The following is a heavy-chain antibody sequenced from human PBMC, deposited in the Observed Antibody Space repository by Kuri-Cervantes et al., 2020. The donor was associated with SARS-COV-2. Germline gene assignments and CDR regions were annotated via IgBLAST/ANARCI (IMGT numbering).Heavy chain of an antibody. CDR3: ARDRVYFDY. CDR1: GFTFSSYS. J-gene: IGHJ4*02. CDR2: ISSWSTYI. Sequence: LSLTCAASGFTFSSYSMDWVRQAPGKGLEWVSSISSWSTYIFYADSVKGRFTLSRDNARNSLYLQMNSLRAEDTAVYYCARDRVYFDYWGQGTLVTVSS. V-gene: IGHV3-21*01.